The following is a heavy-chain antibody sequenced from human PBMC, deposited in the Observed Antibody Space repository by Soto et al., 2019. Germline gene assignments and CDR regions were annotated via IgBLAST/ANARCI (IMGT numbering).Heavy chain of an antibody. Sequence: PGGSLRLSCAASGFTFSSYGMHWVRQAPGKGLEWVAVISYDGSNKYYADSVKGRFTISRDNSKNTLYLQMNSLRAEDTAVYYCAKIPRENLDGTTSLDYWGQGTLVTVSS. V-gene: IGHV3-30*18. J-gene: IGHJ4*02. CDR2: ISYDGSNK. CDR3: AKIPRENLDGTTSLDY. D-gene: IGHD1-7*01. CDR1: GFTFSSYG.